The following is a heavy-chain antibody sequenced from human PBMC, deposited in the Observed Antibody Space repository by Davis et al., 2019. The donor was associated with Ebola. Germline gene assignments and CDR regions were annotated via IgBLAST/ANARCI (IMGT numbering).Heavy chain of an antibody. J-gene: IGHJ6*03. V-gene: IGHV3-30*02. CDR1: GFTFSSYG. CDR2: IRYDGSNK. Sequence: PGGSLRLSCAASGFTFSSYGMHWVRQAPGKGLEWVAFIRYDGSNKYYADSVKGRFTISRDNSKNTLYLQMNSLRAEDTAVYYCARDRFYYDSSGYGYYYMDVWGKGTTVTVSS. D-gene: IGHD3-22*01. CDR3: ARDRFYYDSSGYGYYYMDV.